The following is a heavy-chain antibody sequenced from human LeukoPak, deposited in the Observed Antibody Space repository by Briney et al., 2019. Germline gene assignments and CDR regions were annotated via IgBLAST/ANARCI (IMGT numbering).Heavy chain of an antibody. J-gene: IGHJ4*02. CDR2: INPNNGGT. CDR1: GYTFTGYY. D-gene: IGHD3-3*01. V-gene: IGHV1-2*06. Sequence: ASVKVSCKASGYTFTGYYMHWVRQAPGQGLEWMGRINPNNGGTNYAQKFQGRVTMTGDTSISTAYMELSSLRSDDTAVYYCATAPGITIFGVVTPHFDYWGQGTLVTVSS. CDR3: ATAPGITIFGVVTPHFDY.